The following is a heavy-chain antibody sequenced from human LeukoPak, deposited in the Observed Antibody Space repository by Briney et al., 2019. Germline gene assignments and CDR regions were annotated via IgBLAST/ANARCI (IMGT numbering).Heavy chain of an antibody. CDR3: ARVDTAMALNYYYYMDV. CDR1: GFTFSRYA. Sequence: GRSLRLSCAASGFTFSRYAMHWVRQAPGKGLEWVAVISYDGGNKYYADSVKGRFTISRDNSKNTLYLQMNSLRAEDTAVYYCARVDTAMALNYYYYMDVWGKGTTVTVSS. J-gene: IGHJ6*03. D-gene: IGHD5-18*01. CDR2: ISYDGGNK. V-gene: IGHV3-30-3*01.